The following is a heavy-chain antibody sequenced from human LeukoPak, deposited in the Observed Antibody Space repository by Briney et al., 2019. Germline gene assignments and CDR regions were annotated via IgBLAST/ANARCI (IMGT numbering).Heavy chain of an antibody. CDR2: IDPSDSYT. J-gene: IGHJ3*02. V-gene: IGHV5-10-1*01. CDR1: GYSFTSYW. Sequence: GESLKISCQGSGYSFTSYWISWVRQMPGEGLEWMGRIDPSDSYTNYSPSFQGHVTISADKSISTAYLQWSSLKASDTAMYYCARPIQGYSYGYPDAFDIWGQGTMVTVSS. D-gene: IGHD5-18*01. CDR3: ARPIQGYSYGYPDAFDI.